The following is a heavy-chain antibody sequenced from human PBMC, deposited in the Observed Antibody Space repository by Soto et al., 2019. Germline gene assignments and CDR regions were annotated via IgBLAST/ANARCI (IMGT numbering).Heavy chain of an antibody. Sequence: PVGSLRLSCEASGFTFSSYAMSWVRQVPGKGLEWVSTISDAAGSAYYVDSVKGRFTISRDNSKKTLYLQMNSLRAEDSAVYYCARPYGGKIGDAPDLWGPGTMVTVSS. D-gene: IGHD4-17*01. J-gene: IGHJ3*01. CDR2: ISDAAGSA. CDR3: ARPYGGKIGDAPDL. V-gene: IGHV3-23*01. CDR1: GFTFSSYA.